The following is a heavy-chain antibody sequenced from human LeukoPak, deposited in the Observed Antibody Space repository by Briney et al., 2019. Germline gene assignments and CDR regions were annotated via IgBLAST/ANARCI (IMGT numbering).Heavy chain of an antibody. J-gene: IGHJ3*02. D-gene: IGHD5-24*01. CDR3: AREDRDRDAFDI. V-gene: IGHV3-64*01. CDR2: ISRDGGTA. CDR1: GFAFRKYS. Sequence: GGSLRLSCAASGFAFRKYSIHWVRQAPGKGLEYVSGISRDGGTADYANSVKGRFTISRDNSKNTLYLKMGSLRAEDMAVYYCAREDRDRDAFDIWGQGTMVTVSS.